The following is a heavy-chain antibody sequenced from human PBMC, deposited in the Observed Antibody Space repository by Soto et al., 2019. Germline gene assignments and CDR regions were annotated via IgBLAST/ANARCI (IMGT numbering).Heavy chain of an antibody. Sequence: QVQLVQSGAEVKKPGSSVKVSCKASGGTFSSYTISWVRQAPGQGLEWMGRIIPILGIANYAQKFQSRVTITAHKPTSTAYMELGSLSSEDTAVYYCARVSRSSGYYFDYWGQGTLVTVSS. V-gene: IGHV1-69*02. CDR3: ARVSRSSGYYFDY. J-gene: IGHJ4*02. D-gene: IGHD3-10*01. CDR2: IIPILGIA. CDR1: GGTFSSYT.